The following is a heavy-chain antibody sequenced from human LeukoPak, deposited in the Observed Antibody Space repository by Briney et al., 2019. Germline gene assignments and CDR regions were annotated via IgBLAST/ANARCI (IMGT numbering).Heavy chain of an antibody. CDR2: IYSGGST. V-gene: IGHV3-53*01. CDR1: GFTVSGNY. CDR3: ARDRPGAV. D-gene: IGHD3-10*01. Sequence: TGGSLRLSCAASGFTVSGNYMSWVRQAPGRGLEWGSVIYSGGSTYYADSVKGRFTISRDNSKNTLYLQMNSLSDEDTAVYYCARDRPGAVWGQGTTVTVSS. J-gene: IGHJ6*02.